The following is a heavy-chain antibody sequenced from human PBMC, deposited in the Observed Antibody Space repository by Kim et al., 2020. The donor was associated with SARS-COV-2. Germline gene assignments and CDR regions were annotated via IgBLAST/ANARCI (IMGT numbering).Heavy chain of an antibody. CDR3: ARGKFDSGSYRSNWFDP. CDR2: INHSGST. D-gene: IGHD3-10*01. J-gene: IGHJ5*02. CDR1: GGSFSGYY. Sequence: SETLSLTCGVYGGSFSGYYWSRIRQPPGKGLEWIGEINHSGSTEYNPSLKSRVTISVDTSKNQFSLRLNSVTAADTAVYYCARGKFDSGSYRSNWFDPWGQGTLVTVSS. V-gene: IGHV4-34*01.